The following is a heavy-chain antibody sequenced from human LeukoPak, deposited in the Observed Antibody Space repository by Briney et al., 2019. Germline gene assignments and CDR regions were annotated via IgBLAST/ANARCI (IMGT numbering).Heavy chain of an antibody. V-gene: IGHV1-69*13. D-gene: IGHD4-11*01. J-gene: IGHJ4*02. CDR2: IIPIFGTA. CDR1: GGTFSSYA. Sequence: ASVKVSCKASGGTFSSYAISWVRQAPGQGLEWMGGIIPIFGTANYAQKFQGRVTITADESTSTAYMELSSLRSEDTAVYYCARSYSNYVPPDYWGQGTLVTVPS. CDR3: ARSYSNYVPPDY.